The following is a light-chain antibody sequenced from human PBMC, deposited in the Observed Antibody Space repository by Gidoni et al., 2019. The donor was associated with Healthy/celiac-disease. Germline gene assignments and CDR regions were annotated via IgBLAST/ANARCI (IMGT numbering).Light chain of an antibody. CDR3: QQYYSTLYT. J-gene: IGKJ2*01. V-gene: IGKV4-1*01. CDR1: QSVLYSSNNKNY. Sequence: DLVMTQSPDPLAVSLGERATINCKSSQSVLYSSNNKNYLAWYQQKPGQPPKLLIYWASTRESGVPDRFSGSGSGTDFTLTISSLQAEDVAVYYCQQYYSTLYTFXQXTKLEIK. CDR2: WAS.